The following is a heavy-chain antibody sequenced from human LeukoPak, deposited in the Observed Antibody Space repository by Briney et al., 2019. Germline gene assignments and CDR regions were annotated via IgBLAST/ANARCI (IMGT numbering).Heavy chain of an antibody. CDR3: ARVPSLRITMIVVHAFDI. CDR2: IYYSVST. Sequence: PSETLSLTCTVSGGSVTIGSYYWSWIRQPPGKGLEWIGYIYYSVSTNYNPSLKSRVPISVDTSKNQFSLKLSSVTAADTAVYYCARVPSLRITMIVVHAFDIWGQGTMVTVSS. V-gene: IGHV4-61*01. D-gene: IGHD3-22*01. CDR1: GGSVTIGSYY. J-gene: IGHJ3*02.